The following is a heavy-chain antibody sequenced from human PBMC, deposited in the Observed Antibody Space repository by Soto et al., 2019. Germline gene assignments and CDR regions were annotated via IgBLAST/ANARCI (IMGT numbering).Heavy chain of an antibody. CDR3: AKDRRRSYYYYYGMDV. CDR1: GFTFSSYG. Sequence: GGSLRLSCAASGFTFSSYGMHWVRQAPGKGLEWVAVISYDGSNKYYADSVKGRFTISRDNSKNTLYLQMNSLRAEDTAVYYCAKDRRRSYYYYYGMDVWGQGTTVTVSS. CDR2: ISYDGSNK. V-gene: IGHV3-30*18. J-gene: IGHJ6*02. D-gene: IGHD1-26*01.